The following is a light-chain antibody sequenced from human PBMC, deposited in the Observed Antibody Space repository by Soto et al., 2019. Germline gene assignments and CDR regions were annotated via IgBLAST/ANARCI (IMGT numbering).Light chain of an antibody. J-gene: IGKJ4*01. CDR2: DAS. Sequence: EIVLTQSPATLSLSPGERAALSCRASQSVSSYLAWYHQKPGQAPRLLIYDASTRATGIPARFSGSGAGTDFTLTISSREPEDFAVYFCQQRSNWPSTFGGGTKVEI. CDR1: QSVSSY. V-gene: IGKV3-11*01. CDR3: QQRSNWPST.